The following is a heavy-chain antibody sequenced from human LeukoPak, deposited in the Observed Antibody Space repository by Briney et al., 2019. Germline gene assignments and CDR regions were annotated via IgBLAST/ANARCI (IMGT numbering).Heavy chain of an antibody. CDR3: VKGITSHDFFSRGE. CDR1: GFTFSSYA. Sequence: PGRSLRLSCAASGFTFSSYAMHWVRQAPGKGLEWVAVISYDGSNKYYADSVKGRFTISRDNSKNTLYLQMDSLSAEDTAVYYCVKGITSHDFFSRGEWGQGTLVTVSS. D-gene: IGHD3-3*01. J-gene: IGHJ4*02. V-gene: IGHV3-30-3*01. CDR2: ISYDGSNK.